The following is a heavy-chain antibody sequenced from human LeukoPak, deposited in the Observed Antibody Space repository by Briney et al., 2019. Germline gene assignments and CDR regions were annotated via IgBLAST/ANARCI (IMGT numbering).Heavy chain of an antibody. CDR3: TTVLYCSSTSCYTFDY. CDR1: GFTFNRNA. V-gene: IGHV3-15*01. J-gene: IGHJ4*02. Sequence: GGSLRLSCAASGFTFNRNAISWVRQAPGKGLEWVGRIKSKTDGGTTDYAAPVKGGFTISRDDSKNTLYLQMNSLKTEDTAVYYCTTVLYCSSTSCYTFDYWGQGTLVTVSS. CDR2: IKSKTDGGTT. D-gene: IGHD2-2*02.